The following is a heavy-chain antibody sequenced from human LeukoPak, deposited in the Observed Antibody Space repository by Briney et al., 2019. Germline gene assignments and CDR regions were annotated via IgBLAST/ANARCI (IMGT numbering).Heavy chain of an antibody. Sequence: SQTLSLTCTVSGGSINSGSYYWIWIRQPAGKGLEWIGRIYTSGSTNYNVSLKSRVTISMDTSKNQFSLKLSSVTAANTAVYYCARRLAGATTFLDVWGQGTLVTVSS. CDR1: GGSINSGSYY. J-gene: IGHJ3*01. D-gene: IGHD1-26*01. V-gene: IGHV4-61*02. CDR3: ARRLAGATTFLDV. CDR2: IYTSGST.